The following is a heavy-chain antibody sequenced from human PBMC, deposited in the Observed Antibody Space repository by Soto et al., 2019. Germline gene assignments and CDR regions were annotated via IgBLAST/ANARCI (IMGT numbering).Heavy chain of an antibody. CDR1: GFIFRNYW. Sequence: EEQLVESGGGLVQPGGSLRLSCAGSGFIFRNYWMGWVRQAPGKRLEWVANIKQDGSERSYADSVKGRFTISRDNAKNSFYLQMSSLGADDTAVYYCVRENYFDYWGQGILVTVSS. CDR3: VRENYFDY. J-gene: IGHJ4*02. V-gene: IGHV3-7*01. CDR2: IKQDGSER.